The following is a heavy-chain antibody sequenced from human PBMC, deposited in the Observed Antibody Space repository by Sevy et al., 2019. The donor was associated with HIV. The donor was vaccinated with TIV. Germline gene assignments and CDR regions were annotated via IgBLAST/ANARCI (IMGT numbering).Heavy chain of an antibody. CDR3: ARGPPDGSYDYFDY. Sequence: VGSPRLSCAASGFTFIRYNMNWVRQAPGKGLEWVSSVSGSSNYIYYAESLKGRFIISRDNAKDTLYLQMNSLRADDTAVYYCARGPPDGSYDYFDYWGQGTLVTVSS. V-gene: IGHV3-21*06. CDR2: VSGSSNYI. D-gene: IGHD1-26*01. CDR1: GFTFIRYN. J-gene: IGHJ4*02.